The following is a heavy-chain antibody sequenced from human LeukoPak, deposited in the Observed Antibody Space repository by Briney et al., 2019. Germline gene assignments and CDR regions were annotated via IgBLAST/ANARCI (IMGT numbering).Heavy chain of an antibody. CDR2: INPNNGGT. Sequence: GASVKVSCKASGYTFTGYYMHCVRQAPGQGLEWMGWINPNNGGTYFAQKFQGRVTMTRDTSISTAYMELSSLRSDDTAVYYCARDGDYGTGSYYRGCIDSWGQGTPVTVS. V-gene: IGHV1-2*02. J-gene: IGHJ4*02. CDR1: GYTFTGYY. D-gene: IGHD3-10*01. CDR3: ARDGDYGTGSYYRGCIDS.